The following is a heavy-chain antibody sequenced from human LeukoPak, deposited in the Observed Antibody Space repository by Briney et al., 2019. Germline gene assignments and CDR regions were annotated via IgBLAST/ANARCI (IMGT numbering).Heavy chain of an antibody. CDR2: INPNSGGT. Sequence: GASVKVSCKASGYTFTGYYMHWVRQAPGQGLEWMGWINPNSGGTNYAQKFQGRVTMTRDTSISTAYMELSRLRSDDTAVYYCARGHDYSPQTEDYWGQGTLVTVSS. CDR3: ARGHDYSPQTEDY. V-gene: IGHV1-2*02. J-gene: IGHJ4*02. CDR1: GYTFTGYY. D-gene: IGHD4-11*01.